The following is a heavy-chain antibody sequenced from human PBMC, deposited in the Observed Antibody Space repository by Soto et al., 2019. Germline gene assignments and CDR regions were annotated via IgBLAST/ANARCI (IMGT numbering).Heavy chain of an antibody. Sequence: SVKVSCKASGGTFSSYAISWVRQAPGQGLEWMGGIIPIFGTANYVQKFQGRVTITADESTSTAYMELSSLRSEDTAVYYCARYRYSSSYFYYFDYWGQGTLVTVSS. V-gene: IGHV1-69*13. D-gene: IGHD6-13*01. CDR2: IIPIFGTA. J-gene: IGHJ4*02. CDR3: ARYRYSSSYFYYFDY. CDR1: GGTFSSYA.